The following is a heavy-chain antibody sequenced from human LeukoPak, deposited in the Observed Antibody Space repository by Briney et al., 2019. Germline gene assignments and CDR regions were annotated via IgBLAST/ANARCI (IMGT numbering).Heavy chain of an antibody. CDR2: IYYSGST. Sequence: SETLSLTCTVSGGSISSYYWNWIRQPPGKGLEWIGYIYYSGSTNYNPSLKSRVTISVDTSKNQFSLKLSSVTAADTAVYYCARHMGLGYSYGYPYFDYWGQGTLVTVSS. D-gene: IGHD5-18*01. J-gene: IGHJ4*02. CDR3: ARHMGLGYSYGYPYFDY. V-gene: IGHV4-59*08. CDR1: GGSISSYY.